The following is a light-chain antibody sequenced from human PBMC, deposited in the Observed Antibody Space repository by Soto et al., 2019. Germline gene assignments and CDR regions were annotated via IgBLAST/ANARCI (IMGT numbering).Light chain of an antibody. CDR1: QGIGNY. CDR2: AAS. CDR3: QQVNSIPYS. J-gene: IGKJ2*03. Sequence: DIQLTQSPSFLSASVGDRVTITCRASQGIGNYLVWYQQKPGKAPKLLIYAASTLQSGVPSRFSGSGSGTEFTLTISSLQPEDCAAYYCQQVNSIPYSFVQWTRLEIK. V-gene: IGKV1-9*01.